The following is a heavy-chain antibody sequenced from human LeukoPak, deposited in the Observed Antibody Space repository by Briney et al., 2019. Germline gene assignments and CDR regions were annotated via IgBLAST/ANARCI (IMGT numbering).Heavy chain of an antibody. V-gene: IGHV4-30-2*01. CDR2: IYHSGST. CDR1: GGSISSGGYS. CDR3: ARAAGSSDAFDI. J-gene: IGHJ3*02. Sequence: SETLSLTCAVSGGSISSGGYSWSWIRQPPGKGLEWIGYIYHSGSTYYNPSLKSRVTISVDRSKNQFSLKLSSVTAADTAVYYCARAAGSSDAFDIWGQGTMVTVSS. D-gene: IGHD1-26*01.